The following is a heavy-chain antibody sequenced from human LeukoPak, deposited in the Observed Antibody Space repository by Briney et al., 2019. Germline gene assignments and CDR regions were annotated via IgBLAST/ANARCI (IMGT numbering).Heavy chain of an antibody. V-gene: IGHV4-59*01. CDR1: GGSISNYY. J-gene: IGHJ6*03. D-gene: IGHD4-11*01. CDR2: IYYSGST. Sequence: PSETLSLTCTVSGGSISNYYWSWVRQPPGKGLEWIGYIYYSGSTNYSPSLKSRVTISVDMSKNQFSLKLGSVTAADTAMYYCARAKGNSNYPYYYMDVWGKGTTVTVSS. CDR3: ARAKGNSNYPYYYMDV.